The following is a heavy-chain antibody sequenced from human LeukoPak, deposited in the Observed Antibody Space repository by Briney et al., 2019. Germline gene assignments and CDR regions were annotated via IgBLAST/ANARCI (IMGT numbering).Heavy chain of an antibody. V-gene: IGHV3-23*01. D-gene: IGHD3-22*01. CDR2: ISGSGGST. Sequence: PGGSLRLSCAASGFTLSSYAMSWVRQAPGKGLEWVSAISGSGGSTYYADSVKGRFTISRDNSKNTLYLQMNSLRAEDTAVYYCAKEGERITMIVVVITPPHYFDYWGQGTLVTVSS. CDR3: AKEGERITMIVVVITPPHYFDY. J-gene: IGHJ4*02. CDR1: GFTLSSYA.